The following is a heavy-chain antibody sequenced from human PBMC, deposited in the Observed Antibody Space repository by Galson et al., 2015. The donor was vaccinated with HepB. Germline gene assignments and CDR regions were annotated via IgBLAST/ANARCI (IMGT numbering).Heavy chain of an antibody. J-gene: IGHJ6*02. CDR2: ISAYNGNT. CDR1: GYTFTSYG. D-gene: IGHD6-6*01. CDR3: ARGQLLGSYYYYYGMDV. V-gene: IGHV1-18*04. Sequence: SVKVSCKASGYTFTSYGISWVRQAPGQGLEWMGWISAYNGNTNYAQKLQGRVTMTTDTSTSTAYMELRSLRSDDTAVYYCARGQLLGSYYYYYGMDVWGQGTTVTVSS.